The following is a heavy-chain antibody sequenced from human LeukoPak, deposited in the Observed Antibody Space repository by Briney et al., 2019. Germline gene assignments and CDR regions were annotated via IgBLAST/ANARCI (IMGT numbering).Heavy chain of an antibody. J-gene: IGHJ5*02. D-gene: IGHD6-13*01. Sequence: PGGSLRLSCAASGFTFSSYGMHWVRQAPGKGLEWVAVIWYDGSNNYYADSVKGRFTISRDNSKKTLYLQMNGLRAEDTAVYYCARPAAAGNWFDPWGQGTLVTVSS. CDR1: GFTFSSYG. CDR2: IWYDGSNN. CDR3: ARPAAAGNWFDP. V-gene: IGHV3-33*01.